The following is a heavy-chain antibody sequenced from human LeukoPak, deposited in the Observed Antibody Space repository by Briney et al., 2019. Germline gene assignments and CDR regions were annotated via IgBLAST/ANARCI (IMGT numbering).Heavy chain of an antibody. V-gene: IGHV3-30*18. J-gene: IGHJ4*02. CDR3: SKDRDYHGSGSTYYFDY. CDR1: GFTFSSYG. CDR2: ISYDGSNK. Sequence: GGSLRLSCAASGFTFSSYGMHWVRQAPGKGLEWVAVISYDGSNKYYADSVKGRFTISRDNSKNTLYLQMNSLRAEDTAVYYCSKDRDYHGSGSTYYFDYWGQGTLVTVSS. D-gene: IGHD3-10*01.